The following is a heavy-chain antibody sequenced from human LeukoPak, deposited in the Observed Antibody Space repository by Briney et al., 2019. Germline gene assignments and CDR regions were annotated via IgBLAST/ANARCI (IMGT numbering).Heavy chain of an antibody. D-gene: IGHD1-26*01. J-gene: IGHJ4*02. V-gene: IGHV3-23*01. CDR3: ARDRNEVGASLYFDY. CDR2: ISGSGGST. CDR1: GFTFSSYG. Sequence: HSGGSLRLSCAASGFTFSSYGMSWVRQAPGKGLEWVSAISGSGGSTYYADSVEGRFTISRDNSKNTLYLQMNSLRAEDTAVYYCARDRNEVGASLYFDYWGQGTLATVSS.